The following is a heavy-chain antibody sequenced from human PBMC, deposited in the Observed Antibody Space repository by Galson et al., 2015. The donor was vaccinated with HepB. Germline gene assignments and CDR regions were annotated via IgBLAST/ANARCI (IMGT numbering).Heavy chain of an antibody. CDR1: GFTFSTYA. CDR2: ISYDVNNK. CDR3: ARVKGIASPLDY. D-gene: IGHD6-13*01. Sequence: SLRLSCAASGFTFSTYAMHWVRQAPGKGLEWVTVISYDVNNKYYADSVKGRFTISRDNSKNTLYLQMNSLRAEDMAVYYCARVKGIASPLDYWGQGVLVTVAS. J-gene: IGHJ4*02. V-gene: IGHV3-30*04.